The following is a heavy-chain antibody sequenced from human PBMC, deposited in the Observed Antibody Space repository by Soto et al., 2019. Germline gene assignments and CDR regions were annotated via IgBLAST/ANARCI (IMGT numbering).Heavy chain of an antibody. Sequence: GSLRLSCTTSGFPFSGYAMHWVRQAPSKGLEWVAVITYDASNKYYADSVKGRFTISRDNSKNTLYLQMNSLRAEDTAVYYCARDACAGDCYQVYWGQGTLVTVPS. CDR3: ARDACAGDCYQVY. CDR2: ITYDASNK. V-gene: IGHV3-30-3*01. CDR1: GFPFSGYA. D-gene: IGHD2-21*02. J-gene: IGHJ4*02.